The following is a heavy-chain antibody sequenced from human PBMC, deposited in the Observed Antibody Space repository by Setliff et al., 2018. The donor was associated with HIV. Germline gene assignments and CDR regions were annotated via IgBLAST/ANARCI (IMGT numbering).Heavy chain of an antibody. CDR2: IASDVSKT. CDR3: ASIDYDSSGPFDY. J-gene: IGHJ4*02. Sequence: GSLRLSCVVSGFTFSHYGMHWVRQAPGKGLEWVTFIASDVSKTHIADSVKGRFTISRDNSKNMLYLQVNSLSADDTAVYYCASIDYDSSGPFDYWGQGTLVTVSS. V-gene: IGHV3-30*02. CDR1: GFTFSHYG. D-gene: IGHD3-22*01.